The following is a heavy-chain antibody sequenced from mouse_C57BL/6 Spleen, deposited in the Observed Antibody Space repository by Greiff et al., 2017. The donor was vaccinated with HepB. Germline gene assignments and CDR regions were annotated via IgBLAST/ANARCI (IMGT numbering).Heavy chain of an antibody. Sequence: EVQLVESGPGLVKPSQSLSLTCSVTGYSITSGYYWNWIRQFPGNKLEWMGYISYDGSNNYNPSLKNRISITRDTSKNQFFLKLNSVTTEDTATYYCARGGGFTTVVGYYYAMDYWGQGTSVTVSS. CDR1: GYSITSGYY. J-gene: IGHJ4*01. V-gene: IGHV3-6*01. CDR3: ARGGGFTTVVGYYYAMDY. D-gene: IGHD1-1*01. CDR2: ISYDGSN.